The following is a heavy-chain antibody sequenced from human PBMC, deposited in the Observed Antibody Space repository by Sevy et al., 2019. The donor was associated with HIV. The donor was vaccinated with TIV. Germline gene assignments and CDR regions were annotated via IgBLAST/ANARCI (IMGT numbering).Heavy chain of an antibody. D-gene: IGHD3-16*01. CDR1: GLTLTTTG. CDR3: AGGDTTMIPDLDD. CDR2: VTSDGTR. V-gene: IGHV3-23*01. Sequence: GGSLRLSCAASGLTLTTTGMSWVRQAPGKGLEWVAGVTSDGTRYYADSVRDRFTVSRDKSKNTLYLQLNSLRADDTAVFYCAGGDTTMIPDLDDWGQGTLVTVSS. J-gene: IGHJ4*02.